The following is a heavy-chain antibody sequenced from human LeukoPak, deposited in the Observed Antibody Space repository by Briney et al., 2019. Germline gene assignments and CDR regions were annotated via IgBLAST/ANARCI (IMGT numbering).Heavy chain of an antibody. D-gene: IGHD6-19*01. CDR1: GGSISSYY. V-gene: IGHV4-59*01. J-gene: IGHJ4*02. CDR3: ARAVADNFDY. Sequence: SETLSLTCTVSGGSISSYYWSWIRQPPGKGLEWIGYIYYSGSTNYNPSLKSRVTISVDTSKNQFSLKLCSVTAADTAVYYCARAVADNFDYWGQGTLVTVSS. CDR2: IYYSGST.